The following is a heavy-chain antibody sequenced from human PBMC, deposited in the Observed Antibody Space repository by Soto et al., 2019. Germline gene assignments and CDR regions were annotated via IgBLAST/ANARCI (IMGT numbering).Heavy chain of an antibody. J-gene: IGHJ4*02. CDR3: ARGAYSSSWYGDYFDY. CDR1: GGTFSSYA. CDR2: IIPIFGTA. V-gene: IGHV1-69*13. D-gene: IGHD6-13*01. Sequence: SVKVSCKASGGTFSSYAISWVRQAPGQGLEWMGGIIPIFGTANYAQKFQGRVTITADESTSTAYMELSSLRSEDTAVYYCARGAYSSSWYGDYFDYWGQGTLVTAPQ.